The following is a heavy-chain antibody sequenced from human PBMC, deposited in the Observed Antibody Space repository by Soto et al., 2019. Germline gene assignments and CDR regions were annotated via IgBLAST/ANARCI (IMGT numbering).Heavy chain of an antibody. CDR1: GYTFISYA. J-gene: IGHJ6*02. CDR2: INAGNGDT. V-gene: IGHV1-3*01. Sequence: QVQLVQSGAEVKKPGASVKVSCKASGYTFISYAMHWVRQAPGQRLEWMGWINAGNGDTKYSQKFQGRVTITRDTSARTAYMELSSLRSEDTAVYYCARDKWLVPGYYYYYGMDVWGQGTTVIVSS. CDR3: ARDKWLVPGYYYYYGMDV. D-gene: IGHD6-19*01.